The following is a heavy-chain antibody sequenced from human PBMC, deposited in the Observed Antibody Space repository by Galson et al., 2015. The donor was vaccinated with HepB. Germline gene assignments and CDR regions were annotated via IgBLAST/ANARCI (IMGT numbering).Heavy chain of an antibody. CDR3: VRLKVGATYFNY. Sequence: SETLSLTCTVSGGSVRSGTYYWSWIRQPPGKGLEWIGYIYYSGGTNYNPSLKSRVTISVDTSKNQFSLKLSSVTAADTAVYYCVRLKVGATYFNYWGQGTLVTVSS. V-gene: IGHV4-61*01. D-gene: IGHD1-26*01. CDR2: IYYSGGT. CDR1: GGSVRSGTYY. J-gene: IGHJ4*02.